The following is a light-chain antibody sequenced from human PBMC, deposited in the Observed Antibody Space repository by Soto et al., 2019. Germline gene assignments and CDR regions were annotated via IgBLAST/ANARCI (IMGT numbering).Light chain of an antibody. Sequence: VMTQSPATLSVSPGESATLSCRASQGIXSKLVWYQQKPGQAPRILXDGASTRATGSPARFSGSGSGTDFTLPISSLEPEDFAVYYCLQYGNSTWTFGPGTKVDIK. V-gene: IGKV3-15*01. CDR2: GAS. CDR3: LQYGNSTWT. J-gene: IGKJ1*01. CDR1: QGIXSK.